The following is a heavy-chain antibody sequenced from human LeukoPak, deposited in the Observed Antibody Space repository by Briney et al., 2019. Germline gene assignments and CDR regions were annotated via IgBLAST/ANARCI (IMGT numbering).Heavy chain of an antibody. V-gene: IGHV1-2*02. CDR1: GYIFTAYY. CDR3: ARDYDSSGYYYDY. Sequence: GASVKVSCKASGYIFTAYYMHWVRQAPGQGLEWMGWINPNSGGTNYAQKFQGRVTMTRDTSISTAYMELSRLRSDDTAVYYCARDYDSSGYYYDYWGQGTLVTVSS. J-gene: IGHJ4*02. CDR2: INPNSGGT. D-gene: IGHD3-22*01.